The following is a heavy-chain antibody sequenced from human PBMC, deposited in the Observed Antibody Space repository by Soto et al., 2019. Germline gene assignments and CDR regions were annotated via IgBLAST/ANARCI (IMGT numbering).Heavy chain of an antibody. V-gene: IGHV1-3*01. D-gene: IGHD2-8*01. CDR1: GYTLPNYS. CDR2: INPGTGYT. CDR3: TRDLNGGNPFHS. Sequence: QVQFVQSGAEVKKPGASVRLSCKPSGYTLPNYSIQWVRQAAGQGLQWLGWINPGTGYTESSQRFQARLTLTMDNSATTFYIDLTSLTSEDTAVYFCTRDLNGGNPFHSWGQGPLVTVSS. J-gene: IGHJ4*02.